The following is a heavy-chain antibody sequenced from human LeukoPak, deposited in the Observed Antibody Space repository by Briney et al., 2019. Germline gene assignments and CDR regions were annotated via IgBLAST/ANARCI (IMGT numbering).Heavy chain of an antibody. CDR3: AKAGVISYYYDSSGYYFAFDY. V-gene: IGHV3-23*01. D-gene: IGHD3-22*01. CDR2: ISGSGGST. Sequence: PGGSLRLSCAASGFTFSSYAMSWVRQAPGKGLEWVPAISGSGGSTYYADSVKGRFTISRDNSKNTLYLQMNSLRAEDTAVYYCAKAGVISYYYDSSGYYFAFDYWGQGTLVTVSS. J-gene: IGHJ4*02. CDR1: GFTFSSYA.